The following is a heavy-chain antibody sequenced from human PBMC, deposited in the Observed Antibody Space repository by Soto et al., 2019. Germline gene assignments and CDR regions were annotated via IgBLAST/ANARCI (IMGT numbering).Heavy chain of an antibody. D-gene: IGHD4-17*01. CDR3: AHDYGFVFQH. Sequence: SETLSLTCTVSGGSISSSSYYWGWIRQPPGKGLEWIGSIYYSGSTYYNPSLKSRVTISVDTSKNQFSLKLSSVTAADTAVYYCAHDYGFVFQHWGQGTLVTVSS. J-gene: IGHJ1*01. CDR1: GGSISSSSYY. CDR2: IYYSGST. V-gene: IGHV4-39*01.